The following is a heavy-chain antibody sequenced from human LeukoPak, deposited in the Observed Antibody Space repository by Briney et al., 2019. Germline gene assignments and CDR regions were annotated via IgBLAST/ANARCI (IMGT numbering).Heavy chain of an antibody. Sequence: PGGSLRLSCAASGFTFTMFGMNWVRQAPGKGLEWVANMNQDGSDKNYVDSVKGRFTISRDNSKNTLYLQMNSLRAEDTAVYYCARGVAAAGTTLDYWGQGTLVTVSS. D-gene: IGHD6-13*01. CDR1: GFTFTMFG. J-gene: IGHJ4*02. V-gene: IGHV3-7*01. CDR3: ARGVAAAGTTLDY. CDR2: MNQDGSDK.